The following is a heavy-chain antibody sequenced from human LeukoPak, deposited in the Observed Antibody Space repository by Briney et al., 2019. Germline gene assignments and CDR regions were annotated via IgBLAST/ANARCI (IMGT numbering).Heavy chain of an antibody. CDR2: IWCDGSNK. CDR1: GFTFSSYG. CDR3: ARDFKGSYYFDY. V-gene: IGHV3-33*01. J-gene: IGHJ4*02. Sequence: GRSLRLSCAASGFTFSSYGMHWVRQAPGKGLEWVAVIWCDGSNKYYADSVKGRFTISRDNSKNTLYLQMNSLRAEDTAVYYCARDFKGSYYFDYWGQGTLVTVSS.